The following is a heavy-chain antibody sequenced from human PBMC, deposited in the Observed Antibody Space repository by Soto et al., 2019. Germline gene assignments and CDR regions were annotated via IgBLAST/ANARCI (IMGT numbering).Heavy chain of an antibody. J-gene: IGHJ3*02. V-gene: IGHV3-33*01. CDR2: IWYDGSNK. CDR1: GFTFSSYG. Sequence: GGSLRLSCAASGFTFSSYGMHWVRQAPGKGLEWVAVIWYDGSNKYYADSVKGRFTISRDNSKNTLYLQMNSLRAEDTAVYYCARDTRYCSGGSCPIHAFDIWGQGTMVTVSS. CDR3: ARDTRYCSGGSCPIHAFDI. D-gene: IGHD2-15*01.